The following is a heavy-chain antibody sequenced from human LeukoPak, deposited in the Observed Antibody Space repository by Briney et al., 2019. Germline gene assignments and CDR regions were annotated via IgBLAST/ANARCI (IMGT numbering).Heavy chain of an antibody. Sequence: SETLSLTCTVSGGSISSYYWSWIWQPAGKGLEWIGRIYTSGSTNYNPSLKSRVTMSVDTSKNQFSLKLSSVTAADTAVYYCARSENYYDSSGESYFDYWGQGTLVTVSS. CDR2: IYTSGST. V-gene: IGHV4-4*07. J-gene: IGHJ4*02. D-gene: IGHD3-22*01. CDR1: GGSISSYY. CDR3: ARSENYYDSSGESYFDY.